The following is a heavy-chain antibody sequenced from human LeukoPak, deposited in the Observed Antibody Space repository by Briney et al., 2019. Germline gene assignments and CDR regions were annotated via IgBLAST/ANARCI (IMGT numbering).Heavy chain of an antibody. D-gene: IGHD6-13*01. CDR1: GYSFTSYW. CDR3: ARLWSMKYSSSSSWFDP. V-gene: IGHV5-51*01. Sequence: GESLKISCKGSGYSFTSYWIGWVRQMPGKGLEWMGIIYPGDSDTRYSPSFQGQVTISADKSISTAYLQWSSLKASDTAMYYCARLWSMKYSSSSSWFDPWGQGTLVTVSS. J-gene: IGHJ5*02. CDR2: IYPGDSDT.